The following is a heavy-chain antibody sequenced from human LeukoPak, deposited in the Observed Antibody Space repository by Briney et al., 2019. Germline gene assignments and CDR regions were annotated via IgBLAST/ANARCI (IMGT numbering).Heavy chain of an antibody. CDR3: ARDGNIGIAAAGTSWFDP. Sequence: ASVKVSCKASGYTFTSYGISGVRQAPGQGLEWMGWISAYNGNTNYAQKLQGRVTMTTDTSTSTAYMELRSLRSDDTAVYYCARDGNIGIAAAGTSWFDPWGQGTLVTVSS. V-gene: IGHV1-18*01. J-gene: IGHJ5*02. CDR1: GYTFTSYG. CDR2: ISAYNGNT. D-gene: IGHD6-13*01.